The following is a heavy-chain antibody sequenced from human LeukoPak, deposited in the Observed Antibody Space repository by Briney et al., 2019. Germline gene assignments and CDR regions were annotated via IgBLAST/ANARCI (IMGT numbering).Heavy chain of an antibody. CDR1: GYTFSGYY. J-gene: IGHJ4*02. CDR3: TRGRGWGNFDS. V-gene: IGHV1-2*02. CDR2: INPNTGGT. D-gene: IGHD6-19*01. Sequence: GASVKVSCKASGYTFSGYYIYWVRQAPGQGLEWMGWINPNTGGTKNAQKFLGRVTMTRDTSISTVYMELSRLRSDDTAVYYCTRGRGWGNFDSWGQGILVTVSS.